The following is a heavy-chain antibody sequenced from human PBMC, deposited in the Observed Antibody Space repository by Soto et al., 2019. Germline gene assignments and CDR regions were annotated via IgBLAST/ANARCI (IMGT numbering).Heavy chain of an antibody. V-gene: IGHV3-30-3*01. CDR2: ISYDGSNK. CDR3: ARSGAPSSGWFWSRVHLYIFYFDY. CDR1: GFTFSSYA. J-gene: IGHJ4*02. D-gene: IGHD6-13*01. Sequence: GGSLRLSCTASGFTFSSYAMHWVRQAPGKGLEWVAVISYDGSNKYYADSVKGRFTISRDNSKNTLYLQMNSLRAEDTAVYYCARSGAPSSGWFWSRVHLYIFYFDYWGQGTPVTVSS.